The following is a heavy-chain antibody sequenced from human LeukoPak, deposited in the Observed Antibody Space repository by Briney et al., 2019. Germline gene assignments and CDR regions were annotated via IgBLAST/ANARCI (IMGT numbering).Heavy chain of an antibody. V-gene: IGHV4-59*01. CDR2: IYYSGST. CDR3: ARVIVVVPAAIEMEFDAFDI. D-gene: IGHD2-2*02. CDR1: GGSISSDY. J-gene: IGHJ3*02. Sequence: SETLSLTCTVSGGSISSDYWNWIRQPPGRGLEWIGYIYYSGSTNYNPSLKSRVTISVDTSKNQFSLKLSSVTAADTAVYYCARVIVVVPAAIEMEFDAFDIWGQGTMVTASS.